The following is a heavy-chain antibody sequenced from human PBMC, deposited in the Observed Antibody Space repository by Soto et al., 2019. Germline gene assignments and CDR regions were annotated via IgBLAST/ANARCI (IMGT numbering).Heavy chain of an antibody. Sequence: QITLKESGPTLVKPTQTLTLTCTFSGFSLSTNGVGVGWIRQPPGKALEWLTNIYGDDAKWYSPSLKSRLTITHDTSKNPVVLTMTNMDPVDTATYYCVHSPEHCSGAGCDYFDYWGLGTLVTVSS. CDR1: GFSLSTNGVG. V-gene: IGHV2-5*02. J-gene: IGHJ4*02. CDR3: VHSPEHCSGAGCDYFDY. CDR2: IYGDDAK. D-gene: IGHD2-15*01.